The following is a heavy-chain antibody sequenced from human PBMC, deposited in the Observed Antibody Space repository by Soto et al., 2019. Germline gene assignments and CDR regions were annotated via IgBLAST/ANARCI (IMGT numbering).Heavy chain of an antibody. J-gene: IGHJ4*02. D-gene: IGHD3-10*01. CDR1: GGSFSSRNYY. Sequence: PSETLSLTCTVSGGSFSSRNYYWGWIRQTPGKGLGWVGRIHYSGSAYYNPSLKSRVTISVDTSKNQFSLKLSSVTAADAAMYSCARSMVRGLHFDYWGRGTLVTVSS. V-gene: IGHV4-39*01. CDR3: ARSMVRGLHFDY. CDR2: IHYSGSA.